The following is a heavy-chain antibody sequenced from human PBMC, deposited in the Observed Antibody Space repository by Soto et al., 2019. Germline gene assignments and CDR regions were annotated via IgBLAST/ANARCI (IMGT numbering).Heavy chain of an antibody. V-gene: IGHV1-69*01. J-gene: IGHJ3*02. CDR2: IIPIFGTA. Sequence: QVQLVQSGAEVKKPGSSVKVSCKASGGTFSSYAISWVRQAPGQGLERMGGIIPIFGTANYAQKFQGRVTITADESTSTAYMELSSLRSEDTAVYYCARGVTYYDYVWGSYHLYDAFDIWGQGTMVTVSS. CDR1: GGTFSSYA. CDR3: ARGVTYYDYVWGSYHLYDAFDI. D-gene: IGHD3-16*02.